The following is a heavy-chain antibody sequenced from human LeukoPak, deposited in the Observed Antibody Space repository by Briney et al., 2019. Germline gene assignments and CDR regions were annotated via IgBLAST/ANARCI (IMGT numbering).Heavy chain of an antibody. J-gene: IGHJ3*02. CDR3: AGGAAAANDAFDI. D-gene: IGHD6-13*01. CDR1: GFTFSSYS. V-gene: IGHV3-21*01. CDR2: ISSSSSYI. Sequence: GESLRLSCAASGFTFSSYSMNWVRQAPGKGLEWVSSISSSSSYIYYADSVKGRFTISRDNAKNSLYLQMNSLRAEDTAVYYCAGGAAAANDAFDIWGQGTMVTVSS.